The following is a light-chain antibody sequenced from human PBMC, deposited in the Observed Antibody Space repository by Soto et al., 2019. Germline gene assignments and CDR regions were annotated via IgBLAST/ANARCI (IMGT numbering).Light chain of an antibody. V-gene: IGKV3-11*01. CDR2: GAS. Sequence: EIVLTQSPATLSVSPGERATLSCRASQSVSSNLAWYQQKPGQAPRLLIYGASSRATGIPDRFSGSGSGTDFTLTISRLEPEDFAVYYCQKRSNWPRPTFGGGTKVDIK. CDR1: QSVSSN. J-gene: IGKJ4*01. CDR3: QKRSNWPRPT.